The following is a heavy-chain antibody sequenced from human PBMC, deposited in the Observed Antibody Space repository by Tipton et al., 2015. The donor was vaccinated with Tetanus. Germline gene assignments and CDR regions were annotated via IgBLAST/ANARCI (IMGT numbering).Heavy chain of an antibody. J-gene: IGHJ6*02. CDR1: GLTFSSYA. CDR3: ARDRQESTTITTVGMDV. Sequence: RSLRLSCAASGLTFSSYAMHWVRQAPGKGLEWVAVMSKDGGFKHYVDSAKGRFTISRDNAKNTLYLQMNSLRAEDTAVYYCARDRQESTTITTVGMDVWGQGTTVTVSS. CDR2: MSKDGGFK. D-gene: IGHD4-11*01. V-gene: IGHV3-30*03.